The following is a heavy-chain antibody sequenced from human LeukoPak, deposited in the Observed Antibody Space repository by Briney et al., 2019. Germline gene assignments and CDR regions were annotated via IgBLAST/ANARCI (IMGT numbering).Heavy chain of an antibody. CDR1: GFTFRSHA. CDR2: LIENGATT. J-gene: IGHJ4*02. Sequence: GSLSLSCAASGFTFRSHAMSWVRQAPGKGLEWVSGLIENGATTYYADSVKGRFSISRDNSMNTVYLQMNNLRAEDTAVYYCVKDYRVGSSPAFGDFWGQGTLVTVSS. CDR3: VKDYRVGSSPAFGDF. V-gene: IGHV3-23*01. D-gene: IGHD1-26*01.